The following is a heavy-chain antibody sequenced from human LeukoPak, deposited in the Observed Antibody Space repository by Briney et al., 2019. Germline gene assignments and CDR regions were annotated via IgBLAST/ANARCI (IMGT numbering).Heavy chain of an antibody. J-gene: IGHJ4*02. CDR3: ARDLKGAVRGTFDY. CDR1: GGSITDSY. D-gene: IGHD2-2*01. Sequence: KPSETLSLTCTVSGGSITDSYWNWIRQPPGKGLEWIGHIHYSGSTNYNPSLKSRVTISVDTSKNQFSLNLRSVTAADTAVYYCARDLKGAVRGTFDYWGQGSLVTVSS. V-gene: IGHV4-59*01. CDR2: IHYSGST.